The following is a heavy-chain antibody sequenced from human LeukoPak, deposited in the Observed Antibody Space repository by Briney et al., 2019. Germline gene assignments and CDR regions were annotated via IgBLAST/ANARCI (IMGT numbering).Heavy chain of an antibody. CDR1: GYGFTSYW. V-gene: IGHV5-51*01. J-gene: IGHJ4*02. CDR3: ARRRGSSAMAFLDS. D-gene: IGHD5-18*01. Sequence: GESLKISCKASGYGFTSYWIVWVRQMPGKGLEWMGIIYPGDSDTRYSPSFQGQVTISSDKSITTAYLQWSSLKASDTAMYYCARRRGSSAMAFLDSWGQGTLVTVSS. CDR2: IYPGDSDT.